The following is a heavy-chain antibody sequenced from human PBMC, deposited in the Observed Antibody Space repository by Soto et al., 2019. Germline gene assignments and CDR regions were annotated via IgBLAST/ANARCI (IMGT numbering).Heavy chain of an antibody. CDR2: IYPGDSDT. V-gene: IGHV5-51*01. CDR3: ARPTTNYYFGMDV. D-gene: IGHD4-17*01. Sequence: ESLKLPCQGSGYRFTSYCIGWVRQMPGNGLEWMGIIYPGDSDTRYSPSFQGQVTISADKSISTAYLQWSSLKASDTAMYYCARPTTNYYFGMDVWGQGTTVTVSS. CDR1: GYRFTSYC. J-gene: IGHJ6*02.